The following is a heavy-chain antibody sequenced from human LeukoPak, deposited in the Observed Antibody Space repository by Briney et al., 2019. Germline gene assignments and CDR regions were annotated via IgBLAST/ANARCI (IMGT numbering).Heavy chain of an antibody. CDR2: ISGSGGST. V-gene: IGHV3-23*01. J-gene: IGHJ6*02. CDR3: AKGLDYYYGMDV. CDR1: GFTFSSYA. Sequence: GGSLRLSCAASGFTFSSYAMSWVRQAPGKGLEWVSAISGSGGSTYYADSVEGRFTISRDNSKNTLYLQMSSLRAEDTAVYYCAKGLDYYYGMDVWGQGTTVTVSS.